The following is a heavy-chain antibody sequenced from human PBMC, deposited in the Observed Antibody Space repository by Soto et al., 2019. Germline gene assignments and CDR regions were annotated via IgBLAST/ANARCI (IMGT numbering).Heavy chain of an antibody. CDR3: ARTVWFGEYYFDY. J-gene: IGHJ4*02. CDR1: GGSISSYY. V-gene: IGHV4-59*01. CDR2: IYYSGST. Sequence: SETLSLTCTVSGGSISSYYWSWIRQPPGKGLEWIGYIYYSGSTNYNPSLKSRVTISVDTSKNQFSPKLSSVTAADTAVYYCARTVWFGEYYFDYWGQGTLVTVSS. D-gene: IGHD3-10*01.